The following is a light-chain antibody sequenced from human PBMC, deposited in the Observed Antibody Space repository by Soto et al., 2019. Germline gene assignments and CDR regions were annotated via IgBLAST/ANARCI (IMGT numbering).Light chain of an antibody. V-gene: IGLV2-11*01. Sequence: QSALTQPRSVSGSPGQSVTISCTGTSSDVGVYNYVSWYQQYPGKAPKIMIYDVSKRPSGVPDRFSGSKSDNTASLAISGLQAEDEADYYCCSYARSYTFVFGIGTKVTVL. CDR3: CSYARSYTFV. CDR1: SSDVGVYNY. CDR2: DVS. J-gene: IGLJ1*01.